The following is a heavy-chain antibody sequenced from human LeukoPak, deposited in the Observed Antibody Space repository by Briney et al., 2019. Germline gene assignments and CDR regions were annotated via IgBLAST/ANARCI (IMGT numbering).Heavy chain of an antibody. CDR3: AREQSGSYYRYYYMDV. CDR2: IYYSGST. Sequence: SETLSLTCTVSGGSISSSSYYWGWIRQPPGKGLEWIGSIYYSGSTYYNPSLKSRVTISVDTSKNQFSLKLSSVTAADTAVYYCAREQSGSYYRYYYMDVWGKGTTVTVSS. CDR1: GGSISSSSYY. V-gene: IGHV4-39*07. J-gene: IGHJ6*03. D-gene: IGHD3-10*01.